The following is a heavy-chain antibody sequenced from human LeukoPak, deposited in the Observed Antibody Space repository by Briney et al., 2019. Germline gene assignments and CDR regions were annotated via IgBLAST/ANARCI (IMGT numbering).Heavy chain of an antibody. CDR3: AREGTAGFDP. J-gene: IGHJ5*02. Sequence: SGKVSCTASGSTFTGYYMHWGRQAPGQGREGMGGIIPIFGTANYAQKFQGRVTITTDESTSTAYMELSSLRSEDTAVYYCAREGTAGFDPWGQGNLVTVSS. CDR1: GSTFTGYY. V-gene: IGHV1-69*05. CDR2: IIPIFGTA. D-gene: IGHD1-7*01.